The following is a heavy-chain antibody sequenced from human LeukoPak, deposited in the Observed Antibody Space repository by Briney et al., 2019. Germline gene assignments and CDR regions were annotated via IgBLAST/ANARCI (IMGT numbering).Heavy chain of an antibody. D-gene: IGHD3-22*01. CDR2: IYTSGST. V-gene: IGHV4-61*02. J-gene: IGHJ3*02. Sequence: KPSQTPSLTCTVSGGSISSGSYYWSWIRQPAGKGLEWIGRIYTSGSTNYNPSLKSRVTISVDTSKNQFSLKLSSVTAADTAVYYCARDRTYYYDSSGYADAFDIWGQGTMVTVSS. CDR3: ARDRTYYYDSSGYADAFDI. CDR1: GGSISSGSYY.